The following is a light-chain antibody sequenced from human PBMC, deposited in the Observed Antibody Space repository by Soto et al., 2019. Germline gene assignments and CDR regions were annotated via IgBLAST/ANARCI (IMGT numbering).Light chain of an antibody. CDR1: NIASKS. J-gene: IGLJ1*01. CDR3: QVWDSSSDQDV. Sequence: SYELTQPPSVSVAPGQTARITCGGNNIASKSVHWYQQKPGQAPVLVVYDDRDRPSGIPERFSGSNSGNTATLTISRVDAGDEADFYCQVWDSSSDQDVFGPGTKLTVL. V-gene: IGLV3-21*02. CDR2: DDR.